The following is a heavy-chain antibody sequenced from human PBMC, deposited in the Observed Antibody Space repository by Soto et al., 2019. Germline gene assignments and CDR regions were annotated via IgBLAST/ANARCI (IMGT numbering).Heavy chain of an antibody. V-gene: IGHV2-5*02. D-gene: IGHD4-17*01. Sequence: QITLKESGPSPVKPTQTLTVTCTFSGFSLSNSGVGVAWIRQPPGKALEWLALIYGDNDKRYSPSLKTRLTITKYTSKNHVVLTMTNMDPVDTATYYCAPCTLHDYGDYDPGTSHVFDSWGQGTLVTVSS. CDR2: IYGDNDK. CDR3: APCTLHDYGDYDPGTSHVFDS. J-gene: IGHJ4*02. CDR1: GFSLSNSGVG.